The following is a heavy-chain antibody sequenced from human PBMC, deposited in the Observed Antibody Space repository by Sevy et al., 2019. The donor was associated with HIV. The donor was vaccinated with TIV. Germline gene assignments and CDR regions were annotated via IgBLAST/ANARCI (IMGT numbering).Heavy chain of an antibody. V-gene: IGHV3-23*01. CDR1: GFTFSKYS. J-gene: IGHJ4*02. D-gene: IGHD2-8*01. Sequence: GGSLRLSCAASGFTFSKYSMSWIRQTPGKGLEWVSTFSFGCGKINYADSVKGRFTISKDDSRNAFYLQMNCLRAEDTAIYYCAREGCTKPHDYWGQGTVVTVSS. CDR2: FSFGCGKI. CDR3: AREGCTKPHDY.